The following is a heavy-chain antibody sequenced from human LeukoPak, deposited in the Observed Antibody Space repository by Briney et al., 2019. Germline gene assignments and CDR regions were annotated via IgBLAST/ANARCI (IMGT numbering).Heavy chain of an antibody. CDR3: ARWDGYSSSPDY. J-gene: IGHJ4*02. D-gene: IGHD6-13*01. CDR2: INPNSGET. CDR1: GYTFTSYG. V-gene: IGHV1-2*02. Sequence: ASVKVSCKASGYTFTSYGISWVRQAPGQGLEWMGWINPNSGETGYAQELQGRVSMTRDMSISTIYMELARLKSDDTAFYYCARWDGYSSSPDYWGQGSLVTVSS.